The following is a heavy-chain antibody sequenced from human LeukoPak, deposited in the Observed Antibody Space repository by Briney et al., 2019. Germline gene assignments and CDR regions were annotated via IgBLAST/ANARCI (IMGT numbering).Heavy chain of an antibody. J-gene: IGHJ4*02. CDR1: GFTFSSYA. D-gene: IGHD3-10*01. CDR3: ARDSSPRFTASPNY. V-gene: IGHV3-30-3*01. CDR2: ISYDGSNK. Sequence: GRSLRLSCPASGFTFSSYAMHWVRQAPGKGLEWVAVISYDGSNKYYADSVKGRFTISRDNSKNTLYLQMNSLRAEDTAVYYCARDSSPRFTASPNYWGQGTLVTVSS.